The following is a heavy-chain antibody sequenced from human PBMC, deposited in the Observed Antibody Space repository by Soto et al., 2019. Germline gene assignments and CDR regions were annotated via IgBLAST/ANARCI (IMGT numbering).Heavy chain of an antibody. Sequence: SVKVSCKASGGTFSSYAISWVRQAPGQGLEWMGGIIPIFGTANYAQKFQGRVTITADESTSTAYMELSSLRSEDTAVYYCARDGAGSRDHNWFDPWGQGTLVTVSS. V-gene: IGHV1-69*13. CDR2: IIPIFGTA. D-gene: IGHD1-1*01. CDR1: GGTFSSYA. CDR3: ARDGAGSRDHNWFDP. J-gene: IGHJ5*02.